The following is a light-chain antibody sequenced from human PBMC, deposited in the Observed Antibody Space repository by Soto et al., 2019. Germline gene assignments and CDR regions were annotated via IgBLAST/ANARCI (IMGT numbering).Light chain of an antibody. CDR2: AAS. Sequence: DIQMTQSPASLSASVGDRVTIICRASQSISNYLNWYQQKPGRAPRLLINAASSLRSGVPSRFSVSGSGTDFSLTISSLQPEDFATYYCQQTYNIPQTFGQGTRVEL. CDR1: QSISNY. J-gene: IGKJ1*01. V-gene: IGKV1-39*01. CDR3: QQTYNIPQT.